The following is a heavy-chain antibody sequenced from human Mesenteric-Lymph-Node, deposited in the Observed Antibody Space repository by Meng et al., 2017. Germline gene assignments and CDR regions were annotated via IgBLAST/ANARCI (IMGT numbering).Heavy chain of an antibody. J-gene: IGHJ4*02. CDR2: ISGLGGST. D-gene: IGHD2-15*01. CDR3: AKRGPYCSGGNCYYYFDY. CDR1: GFTFSSYA. V-gene: IGHV3-23*01. Sequence: GESLKISCVASGFTFSSYAMTWVRQAPGKGLEWVSLISGLGGSTYYADSVKGRFTISRDNSKNTLYLHMNSLRAEDTAIYYCAKRGPYCSGGNCYYYFDYWGQGTLVTVSS.